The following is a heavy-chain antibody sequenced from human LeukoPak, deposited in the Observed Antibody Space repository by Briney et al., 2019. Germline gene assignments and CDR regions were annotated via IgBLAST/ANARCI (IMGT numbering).Heavy chain of an antibody. J-gene: IGHJ4*02. CDR2: IYSGGST. CDR1: GVSVSSNY. CDR3: AREFYYDNSGHQGYLDY. V-gene: IGHV3-53*01. D-gene: IGHD3-22*01. Sequence: GGSLRLSCAVSGVSVSSNYMSWVRQAPGKGLEWVAVIYSGGSTYYASSVNGRFTISRDSSENTMYLKMNSLRAEDTAVYFCAREFYYDNSGHQGYLDYWGQGTLVTVSS.